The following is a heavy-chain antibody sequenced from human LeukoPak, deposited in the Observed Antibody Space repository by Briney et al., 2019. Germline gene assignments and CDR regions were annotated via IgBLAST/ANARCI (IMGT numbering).Heavy chain of an antibody. CDR3: ARVVRIAAAGFDY. D-gene: IGHD6-13*01. V-gene: IGHV3-21*01. J-gene: IGHJ4*02. Sequence: GGSLRLSCAASGFTFSSYSMNWVRQAPGKGLEWVSSISSSSSYIYYADSVKGRFTISRDNAKTSLYLQMNSLRAEDTAVYYCARVVRIAAAGFDYWGQGTLVTVSS. CDR2: ISSSSSYI. CDR1: GFTFSSYS.